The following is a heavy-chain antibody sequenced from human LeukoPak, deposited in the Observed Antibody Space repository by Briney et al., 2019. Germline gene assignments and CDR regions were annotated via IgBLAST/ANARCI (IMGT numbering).Heavy chain of an antibody. CDR1: GFTFSSYS. CDR3: ARVPIPGPNPMVRGADYYFDY. J-gene: IGHJ4*02. CDR2: ISSSSSYI. V-gene: IGHV3-21*01. D-gene: IGHD3-10*01. Sequence: GGSLRLSCAASGFTFSSYSMNWVRQAPGKGLEWVSSISSSSSYIYYADSVKGRFTISRDNAKNSLYLQMNSLRAEDTAVYYCARVPIPGPNPMVRGADYYFDYWGQGTLVTVSS.